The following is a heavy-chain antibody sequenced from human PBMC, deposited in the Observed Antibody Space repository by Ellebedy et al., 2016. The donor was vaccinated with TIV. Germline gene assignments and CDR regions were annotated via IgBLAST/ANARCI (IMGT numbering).Heavy chain of an antibody. V-gene: IGHV6-1*01. J-gene: IGHJ4*02. Sequence: SQTLSLTCAISGDSVSNKYATWNWIRQSPSGGLEWLGRTYYRSKWYNEYAVSVQSRITINPDTSKNQFSLQLTSVTPEDTAFYYCARSRNGYGPPLDYWGQGTLVTVSS. CDR3: ARSRNGYGPPLDY. CDR1: GDSVSNKYAT. D-gene: IGHD1-1*01. CDR2: TYYRSKWYN.